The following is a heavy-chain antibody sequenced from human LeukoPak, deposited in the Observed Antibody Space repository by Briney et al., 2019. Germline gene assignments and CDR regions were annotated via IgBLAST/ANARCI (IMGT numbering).Heavy chain of an antibody. Sequence: SSETLSLTCTVSGGSISSGSYYWSWLRQPAGKGLEWIGHIYTSGSTNYNPSLKSRVTISVDTSKNQFSLKLSSVTAADTAVYYCARVLDYYGSGSYYADYWGQGTLVTVSS. CDR1: GGSISSGSYY. CDR2: IYTSGST. V-gene: IGHV4-61*09. D-gene: IGHD3-10*01. J-gene: IGHJ4*02. CDR3: ARVLDYYGSGSYYADY.